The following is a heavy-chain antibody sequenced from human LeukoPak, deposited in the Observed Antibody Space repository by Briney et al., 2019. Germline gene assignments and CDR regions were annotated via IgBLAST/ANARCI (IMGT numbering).Heavy chain of an antibody. V-gene: IGHV4-59*03. CDR2: IHHSGTT. Sequence: PSQTLSLTCTVSGGSITDYYWTWIRQAPGQGLEWIGYIHHSGTTNRNPSLKSRVTLSVDTSKSQFSLRLTSVTAADTAVYYCAILRRFGELFPDYWRQGALVIVSS. CDR1: GGSITDYY. D-gene: IGHD3-10*01. CDR3: AILRRFGELFPDY. J-gene: IGHJ4*01.